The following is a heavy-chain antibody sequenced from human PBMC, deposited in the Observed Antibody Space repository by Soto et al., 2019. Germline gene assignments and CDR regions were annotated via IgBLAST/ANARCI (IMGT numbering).Heavy chain of an antibody. Sequence: SETLSLTCTVSGGSVSSGSYYWSWIRQPPGKGLEWIGYIYYSGSTNYNPSLKSRVTISVDTSKNQFSLKLSSVTASYTAVYYCARDLDFDYWGQGTLVTVSS. J-gene: IGHJ4*02. V-gene: IGHV4-61*01. CDR2: IYYSGST. CDR1: GGSVSSGSYY. CDR3: ARDLDFDY.